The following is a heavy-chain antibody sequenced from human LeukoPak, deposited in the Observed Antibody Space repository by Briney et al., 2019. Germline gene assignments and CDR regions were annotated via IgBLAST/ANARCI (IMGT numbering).Heavy chain of an antibody. CDR1: GVSISSGGYY. J-gene: IGHJ4*02. D-gene: IGHD3-10*01. CDR2: IYYSGST. CDR3: ARHPHYYGSGSYFDY. V-gene: IGHV4-31*03. Sequence: PSETLSLTCTVSGVSISSGGYYWSWIRQHPGKGLEWIGYIYYSGSTYYNPSLSSRVSVSVDTSDNQFSLKLSSVTAADTAVYYCARHPHYYGSGSYFDYWGQGTLVTVSS.